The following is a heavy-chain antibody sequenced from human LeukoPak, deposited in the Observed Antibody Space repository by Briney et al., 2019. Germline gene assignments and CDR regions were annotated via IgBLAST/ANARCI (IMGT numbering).Heavy chain of an antibody. V-gene: IGHV1-69-2*01. CDR2: VDPADGET. CDR3: ATTQGDGPDY. D-gene: IGHD3-16*01. Sequence: GATVKISCKPSGYTLTDYYIHWVQQAPGKGLDWMGRVDPADGETLYAEKFQGRVSFITDSSTDTAYMELSSLRSEDTAVYYCATTQGDGPDYWGQGTLVTVSS. J-gene: IGHJ4*02. CDR1: GYTLTDYY.